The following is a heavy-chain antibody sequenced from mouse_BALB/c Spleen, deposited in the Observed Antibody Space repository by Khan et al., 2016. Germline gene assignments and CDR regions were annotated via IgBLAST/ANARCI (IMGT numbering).Heavy chain of an antibody. J-gene: IGHJ1*01. CDR1: GFDFSRYW. V-gene: IGHV4-1*02. D-gene: IGHD2-10*01. Sequence: EVQLQESGGGLVQPGGSLKLSCAASGFDFSRYWMSWVRQAPGKGLEWIGEINPDSSTINYTPSLKDKFIISRDNAKNTLYLQMSKVRSEDTAPYYCARPAYYGNYWYLDVWGAGTTVTVSS. CDR2: INPDSSTI. CDR3: ARPAYYGNYWYLDV.